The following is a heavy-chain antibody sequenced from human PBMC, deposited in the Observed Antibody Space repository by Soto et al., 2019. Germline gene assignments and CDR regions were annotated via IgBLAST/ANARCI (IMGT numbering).Heavy chain of an antibody. Sequence: PSETLSLTCTVSGGSISSYYWSWIRQPPGKGLEWIGYIYYSGSTNYNLSLKSRVTISVDTSSKNQFSLKLTSVTAADTAVYYCARVGSSGYFQHWGQGTLVTVSS. J-gene: IGHJ1*01. D-gene: IGHD6-13*01. CDR3: ARVGSSGYFQH. CDR2: IYYSGST. V-gene: IGHV4-59*01. CDR1: GGSISSYY.